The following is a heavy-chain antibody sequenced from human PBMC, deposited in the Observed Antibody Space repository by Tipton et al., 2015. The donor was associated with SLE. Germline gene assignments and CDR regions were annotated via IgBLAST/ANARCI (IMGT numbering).Heavy chain of an antibody. J-gene: IGHJ5*02. CDR2: IYYSGST. V-gene: IGHV4-39*07. CDR1: GGSISSSSYY. Sequence: TLSLTCTVSGGSISSSSYYWGWIRQPPGKGLEWIGSIYYSGSTYYNPSLKSRVTISLDTSKNQFSLKLSSVTAADTAVYYCARAQRLVRWLDPWGQGTLVTVSS. D-gene: IGHD6-13*01. CDR3: ARAQRLVRWLDP.